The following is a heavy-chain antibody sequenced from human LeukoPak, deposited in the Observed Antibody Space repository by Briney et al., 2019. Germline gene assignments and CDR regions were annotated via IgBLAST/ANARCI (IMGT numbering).Heavy chain of an antibody. J-gene: IGHJ6*03. CDR3: ASRSGQYYDFWSGYSNYYYYMDV. CDR1: EYTFTSYA. D-gene: IGHD3-3*01. Sequence: ASVKVSCKASEYTFTSYAINWVRQAPGQGLEWMGWINPNSGGTNYAQKFQGRVTMTRDTSISTAYMELSRLRSDDTAVYYCASRSGQYYDFWSGYSNYYYYMDVWGKGTTVTVSS. CDR2: INPNSGGT. V-gene: IGHV1-2*02.